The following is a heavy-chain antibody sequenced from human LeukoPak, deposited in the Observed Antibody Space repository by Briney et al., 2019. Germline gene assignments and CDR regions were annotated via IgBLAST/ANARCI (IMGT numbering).Heavy chain of an antibody. CDR1: GGSISSYY. J-gene: IGHJ6*02. D-gene: IGHD4-11*01. V-gene: IGHV4-59*12. CDR2: IYYSGST. CDR3: ARVKNSNYYYYGMDV. Sequence: PSETLSLTCTVSGGSISSYYWSWIRQPPGKGLEWIGYIYYSGSTNYNPSLKSRVTMSVDTSKNQFSLKLSSVTAADTAVYYCARVKNSNYYYYGMDVWGQGTTVTVSS.